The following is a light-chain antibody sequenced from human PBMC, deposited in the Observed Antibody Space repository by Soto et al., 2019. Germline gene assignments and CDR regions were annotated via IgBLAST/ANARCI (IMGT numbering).Light chain of an antibody. Sequence: EIVLTQSPATLSVSPGERATLSCRASQSVSGNLAWYQQKPGQAPRLLFYGTSTRAAGIPARFSGGGSGTEFTLTISSLQSEDVAVYFCQQYNDWPRTFGGGTRVEIK. J-gene: IGKJ4*01. CDR3: QQYNDWPRT. CDR1: QSVSGN. CDR2: GTS. V-gene: IGKV3-15*01.